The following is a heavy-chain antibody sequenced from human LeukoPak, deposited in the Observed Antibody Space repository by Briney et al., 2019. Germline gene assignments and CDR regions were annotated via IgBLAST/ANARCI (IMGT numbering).Heavy chain of an antibody. CDR3: ARERWHCRVNCYSVYYYALDV. J-gene: IGHJ6*02. CDR2: INPGNGDT. CDR1: GYTFTNYA. D-gene: IGHD2-15*01. Sequence: GALVKVSCKGSGYTFTNYAVHWVRQAAGQRLEWLGWINPGNGDTKYSQNFQGRVTVTSDTSAATAYVELNSLTSEDTAVYYCARERWHCRVNCYSVYYYALDVWGQGTTVTVSS. V-gene: IGHV1-3*01.